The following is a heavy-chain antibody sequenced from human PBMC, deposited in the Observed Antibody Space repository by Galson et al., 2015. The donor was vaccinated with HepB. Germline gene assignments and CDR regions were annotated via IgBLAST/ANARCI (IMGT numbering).Heavy chain of an antibody. Sequence: SLRLSCAASRFTFSNYAMHWVRQAPSKGLECVAVISYDGSNQYYADSVKGRFTISRDNSKNTLYLQMNSLRPEDTAVYYCTRGADHYDSNGYFGYWGQGTLVTVSS. J-gene: IGHJ4*02. CDR3: TRGADHYDSNGYFGY. CDR1: RFTFSNYA. V-gene: IGHV3-30*04. CDR2: ISYDGSNQ. D-gene: IGHD3-22*01.